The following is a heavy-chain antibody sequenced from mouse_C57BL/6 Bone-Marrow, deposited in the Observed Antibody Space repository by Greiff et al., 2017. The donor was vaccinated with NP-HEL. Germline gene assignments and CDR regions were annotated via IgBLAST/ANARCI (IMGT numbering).Heavy chain of an antibody. CDR1: GFNIKDDY. J-gene: IGHJ3*01. CDR3: TTMYGNYSWFAY. CDR2: IDPENGDT. V-gene: IGHV14-4*01. Sequence: VQLQQSGAELVRPGASVKLSCTASGFNIKDDYMHWVKQRPEQGLEWIGWIDPENGDTEYASKFQGKATITADTSSNTAYLQLSSLTSEDTAVYYCTTMYGNYSWFAYWGQGTLVTVSA. D-gene: IGHD2-10*02.